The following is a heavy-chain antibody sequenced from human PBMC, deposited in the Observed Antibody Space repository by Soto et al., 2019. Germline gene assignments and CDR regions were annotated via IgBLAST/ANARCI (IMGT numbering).Heavy chain of an antibody. V-gene: IGHV1-18*01. CDR1: GYIFVNYG. D-gene: IGHD3-16*01. CDR2: ISPYTGNT. J-gene: IGHJ6*02. Sequence: QVQLVQSGDEVKKPGASVKVSCKASGYIFVNYGIAWVRQAPGQGLEWMGWISPYTGNTHSATQVQGRLTMTTDTSTSTAYMDLGSLTSEDTAVYYCVLVDNYVTPTPQDVWGQGTTVTV. CDR3: VLVDNYVTPTPQDV.